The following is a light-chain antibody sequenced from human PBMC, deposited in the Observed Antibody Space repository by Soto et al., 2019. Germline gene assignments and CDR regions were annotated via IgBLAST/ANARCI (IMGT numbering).Light chain of an antibody. CDR1: RDISTY. Sequence: DIQMTQSPLSVSASFGDSPTIXXPASRDISTYLNWYQQKPGKAPKVXIYAASSLQSGVPSTFSGSGAVTDFTLTISSLQPEDFATYYCQQSYSTPRTFGPGTKVEIK. CDR2: AAS. J-gene: IGKJ1*01. CDR3: QQSYSTPRT. V-gene: IGKV1-39*01.